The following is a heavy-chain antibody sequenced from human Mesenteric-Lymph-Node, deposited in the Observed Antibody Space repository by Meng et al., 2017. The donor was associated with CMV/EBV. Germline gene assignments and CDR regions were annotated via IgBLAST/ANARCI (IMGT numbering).Heavy chain of an antibody. CDR1: GFTFSSYA. CDR3: AGAGPSIRRVVPVVMIHPYN. Sequence: GESLKISCAASGFTFSSYAMSWVRQAPGKGLEWISSITGGSTYLYYAESVKGRFTISRDNAKNSLYLEMNSLRPEDTAVYYCAGAGPSIRRVVPVVMIHPYNWGQGTLVTVSS. D-gene: IGHD3-16*01. CDR2: ITGGSTYL. V-gene: IGHV3-21*01. J-gene: IGHJ4*02.